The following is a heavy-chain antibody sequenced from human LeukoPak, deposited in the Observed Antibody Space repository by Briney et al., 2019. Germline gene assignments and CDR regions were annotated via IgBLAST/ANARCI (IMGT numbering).Heavy chain of an antibody. D-gene: IGHD1-26*01. Sequence: GGSLRLSCAASGXTVSSNYMSWVRQAPGKGLEWVSVIYSGGSTYYADSVKGRFTISRDNSKNTLYLQMNSLRAEDTAVYYCASNKWELQDYWGQGTLVTVSS. CDR1: GXTVSSNY. CDR2: IYSGGST. CDR3: ASNKWELQDY. J-gene: IGHJ4*02. V-gene: IGHV3-66*01.